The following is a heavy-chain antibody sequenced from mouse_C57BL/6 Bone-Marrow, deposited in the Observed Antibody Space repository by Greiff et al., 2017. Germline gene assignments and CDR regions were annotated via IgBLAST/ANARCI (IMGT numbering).Heavy chain of an antibody. CDR2: IYPGDGDT. Sequence: QVQLKESGPELVKPGASVKISCKASGYAFSSSWMNWVKQRPGKGLEWIGRIYPGDGDTNYNGKFKGKATLTADKSSSTAYMQLSSLTSEDSAVYFCASPYYGSSYERWFAYWGQGTLVTVSA. CDR1: GYAFSSSW. CDR3: ASPYYGSSYERWFAY. V-gene: IGHV1-82*01. D-gene: IGHD1-1*01. J-gene: IGHJ3*01.